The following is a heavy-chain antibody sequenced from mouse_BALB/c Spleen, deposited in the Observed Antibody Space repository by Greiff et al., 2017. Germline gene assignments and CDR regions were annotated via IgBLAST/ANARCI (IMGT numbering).Heavy chain of an antibody. Sequence: EVKLVESGPGLVKPSQSLSLTCSVTGYSITSGYYWNWIRQFPGNKLEWMGYISYDGSNNYNPSLKNRISITRDTSKNQFFLKLNSVTTEDTATYYCARRGRQLGLGWFAYWGQGTLVTVSA. CDR2: ISYDGSN. CDR3: ARRGRQLGLGWFAY. J-gene: IGHJ3*01. CDR1: GYSITSGYY. D-gene: IGHD3-2*01. V-gene: IGHV3-6*02.